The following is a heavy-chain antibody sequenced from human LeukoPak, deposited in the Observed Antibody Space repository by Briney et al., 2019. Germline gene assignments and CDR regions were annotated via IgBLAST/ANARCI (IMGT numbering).Heavy chain of an antibody. Sequence: GGSLRLSCTASRFTFSTYAMSWVRQAPGKGLEWVSGISTSGGSTYYADSVKGRFTISRDNSKNTLYLQMNSLRAEDTAVYYCAKSPVYYDSSGYYYWGAFDMWGQGTTVTVSS. J-gene: IGHJ3*02. V-gene: IGHV3-23*01. D-gene: IGHD3-22*01. CDR3: AKSPVYYDSSGYYYWGAFDM. CDR2: ISTSGGST. CDR1: RFTFSTYA.